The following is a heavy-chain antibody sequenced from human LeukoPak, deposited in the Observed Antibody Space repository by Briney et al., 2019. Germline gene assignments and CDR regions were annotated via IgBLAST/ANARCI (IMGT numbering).Heavy chain of an antibody. Sequence: RPSETLSLTCTVSGGSVSSGSYYWSWIRQPPGKGLEWIGYIYYSGSTNYNPSLKSRVTISVDTSKNQFSLKLSSVTAADTAVYYCARDGTYSSGWTHYYYYYMDVWGKGTTVTVSS. CDR3: ARDGTYSSGWTHYYYYYMDV. CDR1: GGSVSSGSYY. J-gene: IGHJ6*03. CDR2: IYYSGST. V-gene: IGHV4-61*01. D-gene: IGHD6-25*01.